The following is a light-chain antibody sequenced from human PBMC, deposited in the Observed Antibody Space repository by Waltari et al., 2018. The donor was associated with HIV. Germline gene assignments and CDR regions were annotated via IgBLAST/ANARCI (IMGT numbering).Light chain of an antibody. CDR3: QQYNYWPRT. CDR1: QSVSTN. J-gene: IGKJ1*01. CDR2: GAS. V-gene: IGKV3-15*01. Sequence: RVITQSPSNLSLSPGERATLSCRASQSVSTNLVWYQQKPGQAPSLLIYGASTRATGIPARFSGSGSGTEFTLTISSLQSEDFAVYYCQQYNYWPRTFGQGTKVEIK.